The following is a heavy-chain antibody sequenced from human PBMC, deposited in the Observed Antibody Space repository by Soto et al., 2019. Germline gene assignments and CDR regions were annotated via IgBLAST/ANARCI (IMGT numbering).Heavy chain of an antibody. CDR3: ARVSSGYYGRTIDY. J-gene: IGHJ4*02. D-gene: IGHD3-22*01. CDR2: IYYSGST. CDR1: GGSISSGGYY. Sequence: SLTCTVSGGSISSGGYYWSWIRQHPGKGLEWIGYIYYSGSTYYNPSLKSRVTISVDTSKNQFSLKLSSATAADTAVYYCARVSSGYYGRTIDYWGQGTLVTVSS. V-gene: IGHV4-31*03.